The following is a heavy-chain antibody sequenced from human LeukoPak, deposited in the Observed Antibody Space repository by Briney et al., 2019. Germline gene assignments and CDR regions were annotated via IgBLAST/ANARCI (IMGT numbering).Heavy chain of an antibody. D-gene: IGHD3-10*01. V-gene: IGHV4-59*01. CDR2: IYSSGST. J-gene: IGHJ6*03. Sequence: GSLRLSCGASGFTFGTYWMHWVRQAPGKGLEWIGYIYSSGSTNYNPSLKSRVTMSVDTSKNQFSLKVSSVTAADTAVYYCARVFDSGSQAYFYYMDVRGKGTTVTISS. CDR1: GFTFGTYW. CDR3: ARVFDSGSQAYFYYMDV.